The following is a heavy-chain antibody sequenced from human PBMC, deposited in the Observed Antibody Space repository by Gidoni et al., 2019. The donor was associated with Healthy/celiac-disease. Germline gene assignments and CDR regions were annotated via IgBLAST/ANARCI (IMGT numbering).Heavy chain of an antibody. J-gene: IGHJ4*02. D-gene: IGHD4-17*01. Sequence: EVQLVESGGGLVKPGGSLRLSCAASGFTFSNAWMSWVRQAPGKGLEWVGRIKSKTDGGTTDYAAPVKGRFTISRDDSKNTLYLQMNSLKTEDTAVYYCTTASRGDRSFDYWGQGTLVTVSS. CDR1: GFTFSNAW. CDR3: TTASRGDRSFDY. CDR2: IKSKTDGGTT. V-gene: IGHV3-15*01.